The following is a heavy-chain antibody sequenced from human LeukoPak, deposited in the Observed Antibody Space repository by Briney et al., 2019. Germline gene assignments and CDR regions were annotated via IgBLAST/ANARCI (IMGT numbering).Heavy chain of an antibody. J-gene: IGHJ2*01. CDR3: ARTLTMFPWYFDL. V-gene: IGHV1-2*02. D-gene: IGHD3-10*02. CDR2: ITPNSGGT. Sequence: ASVKVSCKASGYTFTGYYMHWVRQAPGQGLEWMGWITPNSGGTTFAQKFQGRVTMTRDTSISTAHMELSRLTSDDTAIYYCARTLTMFPWYFDLWGRGTLVTVSS. CDR1: GYTFTGYY.